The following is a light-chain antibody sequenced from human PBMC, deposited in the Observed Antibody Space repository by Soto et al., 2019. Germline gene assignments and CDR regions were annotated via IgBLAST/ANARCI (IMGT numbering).Light chain of an antibody. CDR3: RQEYNYPHT. Sequence: AIQMTQSPSSLSASVGDRVTLTCRASQGIRNDLGWYQQKPGKAPKLLIYAASSLQSGVPSRFSGSGSGTDCTITIRSLQPEDFENYYCRQEYNYPHTFGQVTKREIK. CDR2: AAS. J-gene: IGKJ2*01. V-gene: IGKV1-6*01. CDR1: QGIRND.